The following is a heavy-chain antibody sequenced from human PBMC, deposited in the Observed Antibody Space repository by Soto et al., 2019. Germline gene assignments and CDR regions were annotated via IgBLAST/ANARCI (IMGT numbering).Heavy chain of an antibody. D-gene: IGHD6-13*01. CDR1: GFTFSSYS. CDR2: ISSSSSYISTSSSSNYI. J-gene: IGHJ3*02. V-gene: IGHV3-21*01. Sequence: EVQLVESGGGLVKPGGSLRLSCAASGFTFSSYSMTWVRQAPGKGLEWVSSISSSSSYISTSSSSNYIYYADSVKGRFTISRDNAKKSLYLQMNSLRAEDTAVYYCARGEAATATEIAFDIWGQGSMVAISS. CDR3: ARGEAATATEIAFDI.